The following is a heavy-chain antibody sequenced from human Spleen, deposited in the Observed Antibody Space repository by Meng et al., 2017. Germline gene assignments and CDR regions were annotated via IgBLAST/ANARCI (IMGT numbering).Heavy chain of an antibody. CDR1: GGSISTSGYY. D-gene: IGHD3-3*01. V-gene: IGHV4-39*01. CDR2: IGHSGFT. J-gene: IGHJ4*02. CDR3: AVKDYTFWSGYSSYY. Sequence: QPQLQESGPGLVRPSEALSLTCSVSGGSISTSGYYWGWIRQPPGKGLEWIGSIGHSGFTYYTPSLKSRVTVSIDTSRNQFSLWLTSVTAADTAVYYCAVKDYTFWSGYSSYYWGQGTLVTVSS.